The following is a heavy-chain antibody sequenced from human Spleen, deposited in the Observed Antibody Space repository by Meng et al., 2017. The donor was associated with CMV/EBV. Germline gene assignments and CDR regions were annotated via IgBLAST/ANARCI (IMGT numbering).Heavy chain of an antibody. CDR2: ISGSGGST. CDR3: AREREGGYFDY. Sequence: GGSLRLSCEASGFTFNNYALSWVRQTPGKGLEWVSAISGSGGSTYYADTVKGRFTSSRDNSKNTLYLQMNSLRAEDTAVYYCAREREGGYFDYWGQGTLVTVSS. D-gene: IGHD1-26*01. J-gene: IGHJ4*02. CDR1: GFTFNNYA. V-gene: IGHV3-23*01.